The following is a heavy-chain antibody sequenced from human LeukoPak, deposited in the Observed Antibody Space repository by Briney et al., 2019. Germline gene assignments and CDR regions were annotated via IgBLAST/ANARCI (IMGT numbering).Heavy chain of an antibody. Sequence: GGSLRLSCAASGFTFSSYAMSWVRQAPGKGLEWVSAISGSGGTTYYADSVKGRFIISRDNSKNTLYLEMNSLRAEDTAVYYCAKDRGYTSGSYFFDYWGQGTLVTVSS. CDR3: AKDRGYTSGSYFFDY. D-gene: IGHD6-19*01. CDR1: GFTFSSYA. CDR2: ISGSGGTT. J-gene: IGHJ4*02. V-gene: IGHV3-23*01.